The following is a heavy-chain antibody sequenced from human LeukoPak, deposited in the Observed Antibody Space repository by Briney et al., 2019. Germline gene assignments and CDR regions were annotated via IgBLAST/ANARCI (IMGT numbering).Heavy chain of an antibody. CDR2: IGGGGGNT. CDR3: AKGGDCSSTTNCFLYY. J-gene: IGHJ4*02. D-gene: IGHD2/OR15-2a*01. CDR1: GFTFGSYA. Sequence: PGGSLRLSCAASGFTFGSYAMSWVRQAPGKGLEWVSIIGGGGGNTYYADSVKGRFTISRDNSKNTLFLQMNSLRAEDTAVYYCAKGGDCSSTTNCFLYYWGQGTLVTVSS. V-gene: IGHV3-23*01.